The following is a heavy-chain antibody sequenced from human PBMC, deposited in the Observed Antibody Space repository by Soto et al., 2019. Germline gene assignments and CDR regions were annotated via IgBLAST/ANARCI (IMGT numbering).Heavy chain of an antibody. V-gene: IGHV5-51*01. J-gene: IGHJ5*02. CDR1: EYRFNTYW. CDR2: IGPSDSDT. CDR3: VTRLRAVSIPGPWFDP. Sequence: GESLKISCRSSEYRFNTYWIAWVRQMPGKGLEWMGIIGPSDSDTQYSPAFKGQVTISADKAINTVYLQWGRLKASDSAMYYHVTRLRAVSIPGPWFDPWGQGTPVAVPS. D-gene: IGHD2-8*01.